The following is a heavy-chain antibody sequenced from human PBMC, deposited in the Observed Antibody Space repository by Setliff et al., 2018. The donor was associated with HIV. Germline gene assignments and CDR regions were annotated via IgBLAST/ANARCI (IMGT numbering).Heavy chain of an antibody. CDR1: GGTFSSYA. CDR3: ARGGDYGAFDI. CDR2: IIPILATS. Sequence: GASVKVSCKASGGTFSSYAIHWVRQAPGQGLEWMGRIIPILATSNYAQKFQGRVTITADESTSTAYMELSSLRSEDTAVYYCARGGDYGAFDIWGQGTMVTVSS. V-gene: IGHV1-69*13. D-gene: IGHD4-17*01. J-gene: IGHJ3*02.